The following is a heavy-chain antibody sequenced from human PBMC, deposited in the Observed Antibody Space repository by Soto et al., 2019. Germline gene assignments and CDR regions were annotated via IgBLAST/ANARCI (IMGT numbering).Heavy chain of an antibody. CDR2: ISAYNGNT. D-gene: IGHD3-22*01. J-gene: IGHJ4*02. CDR1: GYTFTNFG. CDR3: AREEYYYDSSGYSVY. Sequence: ASVKVSCKASGYTFTNFGISWVRQAPGQGLEWMGWISAYNGNTNYAQNFQGRVTMTTDTSTSTAYMELRSLRSDDTAVYYCAREEYYYDSSGYSVYWGQGTLVTVS. V-gene: IGHV1-18*01.